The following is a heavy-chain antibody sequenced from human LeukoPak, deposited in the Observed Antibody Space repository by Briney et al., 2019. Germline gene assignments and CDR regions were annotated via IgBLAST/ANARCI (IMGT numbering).Heavy chain of an antibody. CDR2: ISYDGSNK. Sequence: GGSLRLSCAASGFTFSSYAMHWVRQAPGKGLEWVAVISYDGSNKYYADSVKGRFTISRDNSKNTLYLQMNSLRAEDTAVYYCARGGRGSSRSYYYMDVWGKGTTVTVSS. D-gene: IGHD3-16*01. V-gene: IGHV3-30*04. CDR1: GFTFSSYA. J-gene: IGHJ6*03. CDR3: ARGGRGSSRSYYYMDV.